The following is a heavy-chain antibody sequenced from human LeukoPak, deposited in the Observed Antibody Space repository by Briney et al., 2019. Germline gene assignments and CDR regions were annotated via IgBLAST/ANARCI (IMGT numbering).Heavy chain of an antibody. CDR3: AELGITMIGGV. J-gene: IGHJ6*04. CDR2: ISYDGSNR. Sequence: GGSLRLSCAASGFTFSNYAIHWVRQAPGKGLEWVAVISYDGSNRFYADSVRGRFTISRDNSKNTLYLQMNSLRAEDTAVYYCAELGITMIGGVWGKGTTVTISS. D-gene: IGHD3-10*02. CDR1: GFTFSNYA. V-gene: IGHV3-30*18.